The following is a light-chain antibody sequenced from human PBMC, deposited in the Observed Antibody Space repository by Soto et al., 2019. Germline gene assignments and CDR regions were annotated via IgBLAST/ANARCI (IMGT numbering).Light chain of an antibody. Sequence: QSVLTQPRSVSGSPGQSVTISCTGTTSDVGGYNSVSWYQQHPGKAPKLMIFDVSKRPSGVPDRFSGSKSGNTASLTISGLQAEDEADYYCCSYAGSYTLLFGGGTKVTVL. J-gene: IGLJ2*01. CDR2: DVS. CDR1: TSDVGGYNS. V-gene: IGLV2-11*01. CDR3: CSYAGSYTLL.